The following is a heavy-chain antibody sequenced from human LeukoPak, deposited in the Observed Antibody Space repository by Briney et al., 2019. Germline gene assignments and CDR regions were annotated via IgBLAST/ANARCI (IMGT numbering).Heavy chain of an antibody. CDR1: GFTFSSYS. CDR3: ARDRDYYDSSGYPDY. V-gene: IGHV3-21*01. J-gene: IGHJ4*02. CDR2: ISSSYI. Sequence: GGSLRLSCAASGFTFSSYSMNWVRQAPGKGLEWVSSISSSYIYYADSVKGRFTISRDNAKNSLYLQMNSLRAEDTAVYYCARDRDYYDSSGYPDYWGQGTLVTVSS. D-gene: IGHD3-22*01.